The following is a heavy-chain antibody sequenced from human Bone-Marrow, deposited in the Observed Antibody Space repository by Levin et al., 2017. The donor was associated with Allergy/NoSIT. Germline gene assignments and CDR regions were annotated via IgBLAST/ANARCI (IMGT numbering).Heavy chain of an antibody. D-gene: IGHD3-10*01. CDR2: FDPEDGET. CDR1: GYTLTELS. Sequence: GESLKISCKVSGYTLTELSMHWVRQAPGKGLEWMGGFDPEDGETIYAQKFQGRVTMTEDTSTDTAYMELSSLRSEDTAVYYCATSPPVGITMVQVWGQGTLVTVSS. V-gene: IGHV1-24*01. CDR3: ATSPPVGITMVQV. J-gene: IGHJ4*02.